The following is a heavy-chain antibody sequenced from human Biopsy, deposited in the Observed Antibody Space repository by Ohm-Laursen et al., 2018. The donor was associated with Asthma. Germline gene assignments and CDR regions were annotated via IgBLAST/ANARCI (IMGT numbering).Heavy chain of an antibody. V-gene: IGHV1-69*13. Sequence: ASVKASCKASGGTFSSYSVSWVRQAPGQGLEWMGGIIPIFGTANYAQKFQGSVTITADESTSTAYMELSSLRSEDTAVYYCARHPYVDGSDNYYYRGNDYYLGMDVWGQGTTVTVSS. CDR2: IIPIFGTA. J-gene: IGHJ6*02. CDR3: ARHPYVDGSDNYYYRGNDYYLGMDV. CDR1: GGTFSSYS. D-gene: IGHD3-10*01.